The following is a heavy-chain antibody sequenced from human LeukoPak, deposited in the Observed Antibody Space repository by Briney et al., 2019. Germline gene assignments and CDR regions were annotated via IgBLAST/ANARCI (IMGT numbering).Heavy chain of an antibody. J-gene: IGHJ4*02. CDR3: ARADYSSSWTHFDY. CDR2: IYYSGST. D-gene: IGHD6-13*01. Sequence: SETLSLTCAASGGSISSYYRSWIRQPPGKGLEWIAYIYYSGSTNYNPSLKSRVTISVDTSKNHFSPKLSSVTAADTAVYYCARADYSSSWTHFDYWGQGTLVTVSS. V-gene: IGHV4-59*01. CDR1: GGSISSYY.